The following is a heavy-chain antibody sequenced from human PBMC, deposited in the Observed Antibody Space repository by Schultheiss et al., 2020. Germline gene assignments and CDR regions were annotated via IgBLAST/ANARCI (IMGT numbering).Heavy chain of an antibody. CDR1: GFTFDDYG. CDR2: INWNGGST. CDR3: ARGPVRGVIATGYYYYYGMDV. J-gene: IGHJ6*02. Sequence: GESLKISCAASGFTFDDYGMSWVRQAPGKGLEWVSGINWNGGSTGYADSVKGRFTISRDNAKNSLYLQMNSLRAEDTALYHCARGPVRGVIATGYYYYYGMDVWGQGTTVTVSS. V-gene: IGHV3-20*01. D-gene: IGHD3-10*01.